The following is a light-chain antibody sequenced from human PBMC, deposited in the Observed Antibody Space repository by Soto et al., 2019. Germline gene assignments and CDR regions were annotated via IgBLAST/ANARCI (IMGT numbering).Light chain of an antibody. CDR2: GAS. Sequence: EIVLTQSPGTLSLSPGERATLSCRASQSVSSSYLAWYQQKPGQAPRLLIYGASSRATGIPDRFSGSGSGTDFTLGISRVEPEGFAVYYCQEYGSSPPWTFGQGTKVEIK. CDR3: QEYGSSPPWT. J-gene: IGKJ1*01. CDR1: QSVSSSY. V-gene: IGKV3-20*01.